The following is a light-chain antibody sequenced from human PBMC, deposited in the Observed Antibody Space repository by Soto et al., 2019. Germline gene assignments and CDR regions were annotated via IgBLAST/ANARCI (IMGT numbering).Light chain of an antibody. CDR2: DAS. J-gene: IGKJ5*01. Sequence: IQITQSPSSLSASVGDTLTITCQASQNINNYLNWYQQKPGRAPKLLIYDASNLEAGVPSRFRGSGSGTDFTFTISRLQPEDIATYYCQQYENLPTFGQGTRLEFK. CDR1: QNINNY. CDR3: QQYENLPT. V-gene: IGKV1-33*01.